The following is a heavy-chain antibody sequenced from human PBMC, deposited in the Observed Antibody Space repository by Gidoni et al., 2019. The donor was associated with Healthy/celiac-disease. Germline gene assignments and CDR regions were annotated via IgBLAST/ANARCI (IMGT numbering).Heavy chain of an antibody. CDR3: ARRVVVVPAQGEHNWFDP. CDR1: GGSISSGGYY. CDR2: IYYSGST. Sequence: QVQLQESGPGLVKPSQTLSLTCTVSGGSISSGGYYWSWIRQHPGKGLEWIGYIYYSGSTYYNPSLKSRVTISVDTSKNQFSLKLSSVTAADTAVYYCARRVVVVPAQGEHNWFDPWGQGTLVTVSS. V-gene: IGHV4-31*03. J-gene: IGHJ5*02. D-gene: IGHD2-2*01.